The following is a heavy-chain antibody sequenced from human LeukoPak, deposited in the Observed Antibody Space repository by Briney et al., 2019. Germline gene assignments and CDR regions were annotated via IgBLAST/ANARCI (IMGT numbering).Heavy chain of an antibody. Sequence: SVKVSCKASGGTFSSYAISWVRQAPGQGLEWMGGIIPIFGIANYAQKFQGRVTITADKSTSTAYMELSSLRSEDTAVYYCARDRGLVGPIDAFDIWGQGTMVTVSS. D-gene: IGHD1-26*01. J-gene: IGHJ3*02. CDR3: ARDRGLVGPIDAFDI. CDR1: GGTFSSYA. V-gene: IGHV1-69*17. CDR2: IIPIFGIA.